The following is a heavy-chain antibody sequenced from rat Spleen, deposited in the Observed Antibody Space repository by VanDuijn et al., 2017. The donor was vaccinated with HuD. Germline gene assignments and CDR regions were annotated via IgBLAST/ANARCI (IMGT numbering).Heavy chain of an antibody. CDR1: GFTFSSYW. Sequence: EVQLVETGGGLVQPGRSLKLSCVASGFTFSSYWMYWIRQAPGKGLEWVSSLNTDGGSTYYPDSVKARFTISRDNAENNVYLQMNSLGSEDTATYYCAKDRDGGYALAYWGQGTLVTVSS. D-gene: IGHD1-11*01. V-gene: IGHV5-58*01. J-gene: IGHJ3*01. CDR3: AKDRDGGYALAY. CDR2: LNTDGGST.